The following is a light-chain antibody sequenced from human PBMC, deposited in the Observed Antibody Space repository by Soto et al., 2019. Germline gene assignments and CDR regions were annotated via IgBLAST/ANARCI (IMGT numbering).Light chain of an antibody. J-gene: IGKJ3*01. CDR2: DAS. CDR1: QSVSNTY. V-gene: IGKV3-20*01. CDR3: QQYGTSSGLLT. Sequence: EIVLTQSPGTLSLSPGERATLSCRASQSVSNTYLAWYQQKPGQAPRLLLYDASSRATGIPDRFSGSGSGTDFTLTISRLEPEDFAVYYCQQYGTSSGLLTFGPGTKVDIK.